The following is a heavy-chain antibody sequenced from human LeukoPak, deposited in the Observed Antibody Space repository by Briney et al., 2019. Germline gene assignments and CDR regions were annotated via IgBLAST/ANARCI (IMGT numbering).Heavy chain of an antibody. CDR2: IKRDGSET. Sequence: GGSLRLFCAASGFTFTNNFMSWVRQVPGKGLEWVANIKRDGSETSYADSVRGRFTIFRDNAKDSVYLQMNSLRAEDSATYYCVREGFYFFDFWGQGTLVTVSS. CDR1: GFTFTNNF. CDR3: VREGFYFFDF. J-gene: IGHJ4*01. V-gene: IGHV3-7*01.